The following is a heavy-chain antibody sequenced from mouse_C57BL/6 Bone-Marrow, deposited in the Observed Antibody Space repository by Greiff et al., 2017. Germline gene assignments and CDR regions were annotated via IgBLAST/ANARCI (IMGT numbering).Heavy chain of an antibody. Sequence: EVKLMESGGGLVKPGGSLKLSCAASGFTFSDYGMHWVRHAPEKGLEWVAYISSGSSTLYYADTVKGRFTISRDNAKNTLFLQMTSLRSEDTAMYYCATGGNYLTMDYWGQGTSVTVSS. CDR2: ISSGSSTL. CDR1: GFTFSDYG. CDR3: ATGGNYLTMDY. D-gene: IGHD2-1*01. V-gene: IGHV5-17*01. J-gene: IGHJ4*01.